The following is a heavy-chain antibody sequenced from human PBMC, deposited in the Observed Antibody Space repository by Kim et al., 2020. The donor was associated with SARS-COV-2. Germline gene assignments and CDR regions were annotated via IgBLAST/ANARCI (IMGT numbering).Heavy chain of an antibody. CDR3: AREYRGAYCSGGSCYSGISGARRFDY. V-gene: IGHV7-4-1*02. CDR2: INTNTGNP. CDR1: GYTFTSYA. Sequence: ASVKVSCKASGYTFTSYAMNWVRQAPGQGLEWMGWINTNTGNPTYAQGFTGRFVFSLDTSVSTAYLQISSLKAEDTAVYYCAREYRGAYCSGGSCYSGISGARRFDYWGQGTLVTVSS. D-gene: IGHD2-15*01. J-gene: IGHJ4*02.